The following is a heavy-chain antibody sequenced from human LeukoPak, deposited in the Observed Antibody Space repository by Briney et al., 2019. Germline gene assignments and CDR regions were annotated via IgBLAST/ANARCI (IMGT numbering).Heavy chain of an antibody. D-gene: IGHD5-12*01. V-gene: IGHV1-46*01. CDR1: GYTFTSYY. CDR3: ARGIQIVATILYYYYYMDV. Sequence: ASVKVSCKASGYTFTSYYMHWVRQAPGQGLEWMGIINPSGGSTSYAQKFQGRVTMTRNTSISTAYMELSSLRSEDTAVYYCARGIQIVATILYYYYYMDVWGKGTTVTISS. CDR2: INPSGGST. J-gene: IGHJ6*03.